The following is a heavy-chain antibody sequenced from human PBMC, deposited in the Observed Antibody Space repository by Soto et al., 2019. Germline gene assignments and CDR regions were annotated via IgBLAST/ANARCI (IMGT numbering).Heavy chain of an antibody. V-gene: IGHV3-30*18. J-gene: IGHJ6*02. CDR1: GFTFGSSG. CDR2: LSYDGTHV. CDR3: AKDLDDFWSGDYSHSGMDV. D-gene: IGHD3-3*01. Sequence: GGSLRLSCAASGFTFGSSGMHWVRQAPGKGLEWVAVLSYDGTHVRYADSVMGRFTISRDNSKSTLYLQMNSLRAEDTALYFCAKDLDDFWSGDYSHSGMDVWGQGTTVTVSS.